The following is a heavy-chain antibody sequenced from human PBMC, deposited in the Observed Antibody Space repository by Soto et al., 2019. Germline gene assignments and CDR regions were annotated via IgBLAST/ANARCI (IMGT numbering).Heavy chain of an antibody. D-gene: IGHD3-10*01. CDR2: ISWNSGSI. J-gene: IGHJ3*02. CDR1: GFTFDDYA. Sequence: GGSLRLSCAASGFTFDDYAMHWVRQAPGKGLEWVSGISWNSGSIGYADSVKGRFTISRDNAKNSLYLQMNSLRAEDTALYYCAKVTAVWFGADDDAFDIWGQGTMVTVSS. V-gene: IGHV3-9*01. CDR3: AKVTAVWFGADDDAFDI.